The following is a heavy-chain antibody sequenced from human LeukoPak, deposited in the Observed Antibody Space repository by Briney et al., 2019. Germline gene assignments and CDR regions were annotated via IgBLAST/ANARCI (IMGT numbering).Heavy chain of an antibody. D-gene: IGHD2-21*01. Sequence: ASVKVSCKASGYTFTDYYMHWVRQAPGQGLEWMGWINPDSGGTNYAQKFQGRVTMTRDTSTRTVFMELTRLTSDDTAFYYCARLPGIVGAWSPVDYCGQGRLVTVSS. CDR1: GYTFTDYY. V-gene: IGHV1-2*02. CDR2: INPDSGGT. CDR3: ARLPGIVGAWSPVDY. J-gene: IGHJ4*02.